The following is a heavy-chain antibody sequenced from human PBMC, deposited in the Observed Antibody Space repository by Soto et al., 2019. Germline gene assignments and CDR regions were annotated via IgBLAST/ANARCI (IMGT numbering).Heavy chain of an antibody. Sequence: SGPTLVNPTQTLTLTCTFSGFSLSTLGTCVTWIRQPPGKALEWLALINWDNNEYYTTSLKTRLTISKDTSKNQVVLTMTNMDPVDTATYYCARIRGYGDYFDYWGQGTLVTVSS. D-gene: IGHD4-17*01. CDR2: INWDNNE. J-gene: IGHJ4*02. CDR1: GFSLSTLGTC. V-gene: IGHV2-70*01. CDR3: ARIRGYGDYFDY.